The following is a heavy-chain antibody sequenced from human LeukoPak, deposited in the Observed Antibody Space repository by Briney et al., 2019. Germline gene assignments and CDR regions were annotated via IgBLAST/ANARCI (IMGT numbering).Heavy chain of an antibody. D-gene: IGHD1-26*01. V-gene: IGHV3-9*01. J-gene: IGHJ4*02. CDR2: ISWNSGSI. Sequence: PGRSLRLSCAASGFTFDDYAMHWVRQAPGKGLEWVSGISWNSGSIGYADSVKGRFTISRDNAKNSLYLRMNSLRAEDTALYYCAKDTRWELLAYFDYWGQGTLVTVSS. CDR1: GFTFDDYA. CDR3: AKDTRWELLAYFDY.